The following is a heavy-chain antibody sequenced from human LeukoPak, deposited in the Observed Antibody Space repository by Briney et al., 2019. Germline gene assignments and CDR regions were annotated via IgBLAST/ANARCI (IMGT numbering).Heavy chain of an antibody. CDR2: IISTGGGA. Sequence: GGSLRLSCAASGFTFTNYAMTWVRQAPGKGLEWVSSIISTGGGAYYADSVNGRFTISRDNYENILYLQMNSLRAEDTAVYYCAKALDRYCFVCWGQGALVTVSS. D-gene: IGHD1-1*01. V-gene: IGHV3-23*01. J-gene: IGHJ4*02. CDR1: GFTFTNYA. CDR3: AKALDRYCFVC.